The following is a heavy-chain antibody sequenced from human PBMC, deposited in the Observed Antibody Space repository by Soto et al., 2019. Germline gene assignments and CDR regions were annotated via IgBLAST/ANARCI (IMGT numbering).Heavy chain of an antibody. Sequence: GGSLRLSCAASGFTFSNAWMSWVRQAPGKGLEWVGRIKSKTDGGTTDYAAPVKGRFTISRDDSKNTLYLQMNSLKTEDTAVYYCMCVSTSALGYYYYGMDVWGQGTTVTVSS. D-gene: IGHD2-2*01. CDR2: IKSKTDGGTT. V-gene: IGHV3-15*01. CDR3: MCVSTSALGYYYYGMDV. CDR1: GFTFSNAW. J-gene: IGHJ6*02.